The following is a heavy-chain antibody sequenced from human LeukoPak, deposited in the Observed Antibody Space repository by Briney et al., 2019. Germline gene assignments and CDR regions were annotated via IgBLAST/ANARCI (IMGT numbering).Heavy chain of an antibody. CDR2: ISNDGTTI. Sequence: PGGSLRLSCVASGFTFRDHYMSWIRQAPGKGLEWVSYISNDGTTINYADSVKGRFTVSRDNAKNSVYLQMNSLRVEDTAVYYCVRTARLSDYWGQGTLVTVSS. CDR1: GFTFRDHY. D-gene: IGHD6-6*01. V-gene: IGHV3-11*04. J-gene: IGHJ4*02. CDR3: VRTARLSDY.